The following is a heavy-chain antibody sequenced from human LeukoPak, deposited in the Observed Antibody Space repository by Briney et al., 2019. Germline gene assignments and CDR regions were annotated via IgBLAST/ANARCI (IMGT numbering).Heavy chain of an antibody. D-gene: IGHD3-22*01. CDR1: GFTFSSYS. V-gene: IGHV3-21*01. CDR3: ARADDSSGYYGGGHFDY. J-gene: IGHJ4*02. CDR2: ISSSSSYI. Sequence: PGGSLRLSCAASGFTFSSYSMNWVRQAPGKGLEWVSSISSSSSYIYYADSVKGRFTISRDNAKNSLHLQMNSLRAEDTTVYYCARADDSSGYYGGGHFDYWGQGTLVTVSS.